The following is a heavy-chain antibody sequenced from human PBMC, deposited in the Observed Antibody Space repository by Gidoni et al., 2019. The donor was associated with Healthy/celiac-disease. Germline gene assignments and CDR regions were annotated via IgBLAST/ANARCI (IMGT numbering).Heavy chain of an antibody. CDR3: TRSPDYYDSSGYYLDY. CDR2: IRSKADGGKT. D-gene: IGHD3-22*01. V-gene: IGHV3-49*03. Sequence: EVQLVESWGGLLQPGRSLRLSCTAYGFTFGDYAMSWFRQAPGKGLEWVGFIRSKADGGKTEYAESVKGRFTISRDDSKSIADLQRNSLKTEDTAVYYCTRSPDYYDSSGYYLDYWGQGTLVTVSS. CDR1: GFTFGDYA. J-gene: IGHJ4*02.